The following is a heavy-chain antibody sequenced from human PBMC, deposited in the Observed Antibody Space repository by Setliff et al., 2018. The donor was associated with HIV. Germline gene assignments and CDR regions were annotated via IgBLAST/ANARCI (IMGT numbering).Heavy chain of an antibody. J-gene: IGHJ4*02. CDR1: GGSLNDYY. D-gene: IGHD1-1*01. CDR2: INYSGST. Sequence: PSETLSLTCAVYGGSLNDYYWSWIRLPPGKGLEWIGEINYSGSTNYTPSLKSRVTISVDTSKNQFSLKVSSVTAADTAVYYCARERSLITNRRYFDSWGQGTLVTVPQ. V-gene: IGHV4-34*01. CDR3: ARERSLITNRRYFDS.